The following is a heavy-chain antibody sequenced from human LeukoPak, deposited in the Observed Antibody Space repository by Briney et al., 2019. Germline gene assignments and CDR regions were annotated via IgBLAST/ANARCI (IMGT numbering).Heavy chain of an antibody. Sequence: PGGSLRLSCAASGFTLSTYDMSSVRQAPTKGLEWVSAIGGDGGTTYADSVKDRFSISRDNSKNTLYLQLNSLRAEDTAVYYCAKGAGNFDWSYHDYWGQGTLVTVSS. J-gene: IGHJ4*02. CDR3: AKGAGNFDWSYHDY. CDR2: IGGDGGTT. D-gene: IGHD3-9*01. V-gene: IGHV3-23*01. CDR1: GFTLSTYD.